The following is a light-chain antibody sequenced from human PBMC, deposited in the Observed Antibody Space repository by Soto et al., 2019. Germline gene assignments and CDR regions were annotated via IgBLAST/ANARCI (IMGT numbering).Light chain of an antibody. CDR1: QSIVRN. V-gene: IGKV1-39*01. CDR2: TAS. CDR3: QQSHSSPLS. Sequence: IQMTQSPSSLSASVGDRVTITCRASQSIVRNLNWYQQKPGKASELLIYTASNLESGVPSRFSGSGSGTDFALTISSLQPEDSAVYYCQQSHSSPLSFGGGTKVEFK. J-gene: IGKJ4*01.